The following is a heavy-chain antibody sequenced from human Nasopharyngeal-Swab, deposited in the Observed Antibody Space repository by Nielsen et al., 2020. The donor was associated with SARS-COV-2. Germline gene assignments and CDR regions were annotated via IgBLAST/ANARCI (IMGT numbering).Heavy chain of an antibody. CDR1: GFTFSSYG. V-gene: IGHV3-30*18. CDR3: AKDEHLGYSSGWTYYYYGMDV. J-gene: IGHJ6*02. D-gene: IGHD6-19*01. CDR2: ISYDGSNK. Sequence: GVSLRLSCAASGFTFSSYGMHWVRQAPGKGLEWVAVISYDGSNKYYADSVKGRFTISRDNSKNTLYLQMNSLRAEDTAVYYCAKDEHLGYSSGWTYYYYGMDVWGQGTTVTVSS.